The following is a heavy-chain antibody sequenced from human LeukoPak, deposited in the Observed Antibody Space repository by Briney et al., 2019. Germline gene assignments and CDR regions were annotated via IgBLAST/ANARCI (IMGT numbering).Heavy chain of an antibody. CDR3: ARTARHLDY. V-gene: IGHV3-21*05. J-gene: IGHJ4*02. Sequence: GGSLRLSCAASGFTFSSYSMNWVRQAPGKGLECLSYISGSGTDINYADSVRGRFTISRDNAKNLLYLQMNDLRVEDTAVYYRARTARHLDYWGQGTLVTVSS. D-gene: IGHD5-18*01. CDR2: ISGSGTDI. CDR1: GFTFSSYS.